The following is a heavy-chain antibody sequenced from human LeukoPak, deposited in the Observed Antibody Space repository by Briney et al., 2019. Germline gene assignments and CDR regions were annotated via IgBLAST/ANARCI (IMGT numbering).Heavy chain of an antibody. V-gene: IGHV3-23*01. CDR3: AKGGYCSSTSCYVGWFDP. CDR1: GFTFSSYV. D-gene: IGHD2-2*01. Sequence: GESLRLSCAASGFTFSSYVMNWVRQPPGKGLEWVSVISGGGGSTYYADSVKGRFTISRDNSKNTLFLQMNSLRAEDTAVYYCAKGGYCSSTSCYVGWFDPWGQGTLVTVSS. CDR2: ISGGGGST. J-gene: IGHJ5*02.